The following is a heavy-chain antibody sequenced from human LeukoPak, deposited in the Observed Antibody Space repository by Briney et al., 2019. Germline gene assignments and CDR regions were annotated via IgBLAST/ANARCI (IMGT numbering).Heavy chain of an antibody. D-gene: IGHD3-16*01. V-gene: IGHV5-51*01. CDR1: GYTFTSYW. CDR2: IFSGDSDT. CDR3: ARRAHDYIWGSNSYDVFDL. Sequence: GAPLNISCKASGYTFTSYWIGWVRQMPRKGLEWMGIIFSGDSDTSYNPSFQGQVTISADKSISTAYLQWNSLKASDTAMYYCARRAHDYIWGSNSYDVFDLWGQGTMVTVSS. J-gene: IGHJ3*01.